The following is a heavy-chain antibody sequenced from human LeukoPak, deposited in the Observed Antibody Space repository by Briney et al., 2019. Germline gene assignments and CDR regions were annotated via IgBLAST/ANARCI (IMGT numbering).Heavy chain of an antibody. Sequence: ASMKVSCKASGYIFTDYYVHWVRQAPGQGLEWMGLINPNSGGTKYKQKFQGRVTMTRDTSISTAYMELSSLRYDDTALYYCARGYCNVGTCYSQDYWGQGTLVTVSS. J-gene: IGHJ4*02. CDR2: INPNSGGT. V-gene: IGHV1-2*02. CDR3: ARGYCNVGTCYSQDY. D-gene: IGHD2-15*01. CDR1: GYIFTDYY.